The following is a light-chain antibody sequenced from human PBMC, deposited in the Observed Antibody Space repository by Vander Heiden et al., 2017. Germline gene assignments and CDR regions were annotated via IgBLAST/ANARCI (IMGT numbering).Light chain of an antibody. CDR1: RSDVGSYHL. J-gene: IGLJ1*01. Sequence: QSALTQHASVSGSHGQSTTMSCTCARSDVGSYHLVSWYQHPPGNVPKLCIYEVIKRPSGVSIRFSGSKSANTASLTISGLQAEDEADYYCCSFAVGSTYVFGTGTKVTVL. V-gene: IGLV2-23*02. CDR2: EVI. CDR3: CSFAVGSTYV.